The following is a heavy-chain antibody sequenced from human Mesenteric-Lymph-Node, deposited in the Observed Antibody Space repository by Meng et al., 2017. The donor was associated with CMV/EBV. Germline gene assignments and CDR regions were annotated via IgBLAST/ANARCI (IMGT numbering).Heavy chain of an antibody. Sequence: ASVKVSCKASGYTFGGYYMNWVRQAPGQGLEWMGWINPVSGGTNYAQKFQGRVTVTRDTSITTTYMELSRLRPDDTAVYYCARSCSSSTCRAPSPDYWGQGTLVTVSS. CDR2: INPVSGGT. CDR3: ARSCSSSTCRAPSPDY. J-gene: IGHJ4*02. D-gene: IGHD2-2*01. V-gene: IGHV1-2*02. CDR1: GYTFGGYY.